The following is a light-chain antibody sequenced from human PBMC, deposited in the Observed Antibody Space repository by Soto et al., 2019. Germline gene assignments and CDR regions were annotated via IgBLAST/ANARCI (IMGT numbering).Light chain of an antibody. J-gene: IGKJ2*01. CDR2: AAS. Sequence: EIVLTQSPDTLSLSPGERATLSCRASQSVSNNWLAWYQQKPGQAPRLLIYAASSRPGGIPDKFSGSGSGTDFTLTINRLEPDDFAVYYCPQYGRSPYTFAQGTKLEI. CDR1: QSVSNNW. CDR3: PQYGRSPYT. V-gene: IGKV3-20*01.